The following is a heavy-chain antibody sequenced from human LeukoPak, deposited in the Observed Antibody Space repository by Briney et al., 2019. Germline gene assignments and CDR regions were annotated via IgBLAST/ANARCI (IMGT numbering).Heavy chain of an antibody. D-gene: IGHD6-13*01. Sequence: GGTLRLSCAASGFTFSSYGMSWVRQAPGKGLEWVSAISGSGGSTYYADSVKGRFTISRDNAKNSVYLQMNSLRAEDTAVYYCARAYSSSWYFNWFDPWGQGTLVTVSS. V-gene: IGHV3-23*01. CDR2: ISGSGGST. CDR1: GFTFSSYG. CDR3: ARAYSSSWYFNWFDP. J-gene: IGHJ5*02.